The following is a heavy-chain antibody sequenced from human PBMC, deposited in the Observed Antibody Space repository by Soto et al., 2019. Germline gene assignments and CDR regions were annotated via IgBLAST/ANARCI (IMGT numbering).Heavy chain of an antibody. V-gene: IGHV3-33*01. Sequence: ESGGGVVQPGGSLRLSCAASGFTFSSYGMHWVRQAPGKGLEWVAFIWYDGSNKYYADSVKGRFTISRDNSKNTLYLQMNSLRAEDTAVYYCARAVATILDNWGQGTLVTVSS. D-gene: IGHD5-12*01. J-gene: IGHJ4*02. CDR3: ARAVATILDN. CDR2: IWYDGSNK. CDR1: GFTFSSYG.